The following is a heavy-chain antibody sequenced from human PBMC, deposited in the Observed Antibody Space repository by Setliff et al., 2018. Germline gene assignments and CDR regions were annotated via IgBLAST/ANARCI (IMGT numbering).Heavy chain of an antibody. CDR2: IRPDGSET. J-gene: IGHJ5*02. D-gene: IGHD2-15*01. CDR3: ARVNRQDVYGNDWFDP. CDR1: GFIFQNYE. V-gene: IGHV3-48*03. Sequence: LRLSCAASGFIFQNYEMNWVRQAPGKGLEWISDIRPDGSETHYADSVKGRFTISRDNARNTLHLQMQNLGVEDTAVYYCARVNRQDVYGNDWFDPWGQGTLVTVSS.